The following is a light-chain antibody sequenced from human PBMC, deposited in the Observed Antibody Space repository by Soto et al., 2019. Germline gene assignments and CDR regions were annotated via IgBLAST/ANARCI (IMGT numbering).Light chain of an antibody. V-gene: IGKV3-20*01. Sequence: EIVLTQSPGTLSLSPGERATLSCRASQSVSSSYLAWYQQKPGQAPRLLIYGASSRDTGIPDRLSGSGSGTDFTLTISGLEPEDFAVYYCQQYGSSPPYTFGQGTKLEIK. J-gene: IGKJ2*01. CDR1: QSVSSSY. CDR2: GAS. CDR3: QQYGSSPPYT.